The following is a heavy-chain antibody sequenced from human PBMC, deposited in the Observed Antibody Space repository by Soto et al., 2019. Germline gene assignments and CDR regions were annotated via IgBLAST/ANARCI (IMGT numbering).Heavy chain of an antibody. CDR2: ISYDGSNK. J-gene: IGHJ4*02. Sequence: GGCLRLSCAASGFTFSSYGMHWVRQAPGKGLEWVAVISYDGSNKYYADSVKGRFTISRDNSKNTLYLQMNSLRAEDTAVYYCAKRYDFWSVDYWGQGTLVTVSS. CDR3: AKRYDFWSVDY. V-gene: IGHV3-30*18. CDR1: GFTFSSYG. D-gene: IGHD3-3*01.